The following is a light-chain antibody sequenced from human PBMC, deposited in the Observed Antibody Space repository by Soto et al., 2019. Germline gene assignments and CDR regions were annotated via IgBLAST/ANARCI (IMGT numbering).Light chain of an antibody. Sequence: DIRMTQSPSSLSASVGDRVTITCRASETLSTYLNWYQQRPGKAPKLLISTASSLQSGVPSRFSGSGSGTEFTLTISSLQPEDFATYYCQQSYSKPPWTFGQGTKVDIK. CDR2: TAS. CDR1: ETLSTY. J-gene: IGKJ1*01. CDR3: QQSYSKPPWT. V-gene: IGKV1-39*01.